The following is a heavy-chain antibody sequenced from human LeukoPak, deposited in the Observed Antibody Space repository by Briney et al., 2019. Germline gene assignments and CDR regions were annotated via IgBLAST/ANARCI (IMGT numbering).Heavy chain of an antibody. CDR3: ARDRYSYGSRAFDI. CDR1: GGSVSSGDYY. J-gene: IGHJ3*02. D-gene: IGHD5-18*01. V-gene: IGHV4-30-4*01. Sequence: PSETLSLTCTVSGGSVSSGDYYWSWIRQPPGKGLEWIGYIYYSGSTYYNPSLKSRVTISVDTSKNQLSLKLSSVTAADTAVYYCARDRYSYGSRAFDIWGQGTMVTVSS. CDR2: IYYSGST.